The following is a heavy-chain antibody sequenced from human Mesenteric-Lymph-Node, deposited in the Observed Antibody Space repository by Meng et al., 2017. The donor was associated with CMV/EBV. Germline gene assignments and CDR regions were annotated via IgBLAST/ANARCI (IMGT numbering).Heavy chain of an antibody. Sequence: SVKVSCKASGYTFTSYGISWVRQAPGQGLEWMGRIIPILGIANYAQKFQGRVTITADKSTSTAYMELSSLRSEDTAVYYCARGRPNYDFWSGYYFDYWGQGTLVTVSS. D-gene: IGHD3-3*01. J-gene: IGHJ4*02. CDR2: IIPILGIA. V-gene: IGHV1-69*04. CDR1: GYTFTSYG. CDR3: ARGRPNYDFWSGYYFDY.